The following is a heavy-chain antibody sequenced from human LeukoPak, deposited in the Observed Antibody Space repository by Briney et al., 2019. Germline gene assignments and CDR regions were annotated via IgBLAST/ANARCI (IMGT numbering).Heavy chain of an antibody. Sequence: SQTLSLTCTVSGGSISSGSYYWSWIRQPAGKGLEWLGRIYTSGSTNYNPSLKSRVTISVDTSKNQFSLKLSSVTAADTAVYYCAREIHYYRRWFDPWGQGTLVTVSS. J-gene: IGHJ5*02. CDR1: GGSISSGSYY. CDR3: AREIHYYRRWFDP. D-gene: IGHD3-22*01. CDR2: IYTSGST. V-gene: IGHV4-61*02.